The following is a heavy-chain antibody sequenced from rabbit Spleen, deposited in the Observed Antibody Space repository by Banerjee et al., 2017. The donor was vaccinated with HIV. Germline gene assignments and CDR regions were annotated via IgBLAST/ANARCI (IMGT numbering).Heavy chain of an antibody. CDR3: ARDTSSSFSSYGMDL. V-gene: IGHV1S40*01. Sequence: QSLEESGGDLVKPGASLALTCTASGVSFSSSSYMWWVRQAPGKGLEWIACIDIGSSGFTYFATWAKGRFTCSKTSSTTVTLQMTRLTAADTATYFCARDTSSSFSSYGMDLWGPGTLVTVS. D-gene: IGHD1-1*01. J-gene: IGHJ6*01. CDR2: IDIGSSGFT. CDR1: GVSFSSSSY.